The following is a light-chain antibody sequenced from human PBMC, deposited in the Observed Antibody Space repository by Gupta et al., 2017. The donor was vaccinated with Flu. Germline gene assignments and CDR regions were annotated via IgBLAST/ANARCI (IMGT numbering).Light chain of an antibody. CDR2: GAS. J-gene: IGKJ5*01. CDR1: RSITNY. V-gene: IGKV3-11*01. CDR3: QHRPNWPSTI. Sequence: ATLPLSPGERATLSCRASRSITNYVTWYQQRPGQAPRLLIYGASNRATGIPARFSGSGSGTEFTLTISSLEPDDFAVYYCQHRPNWPSTIFGQGTRLDIK.